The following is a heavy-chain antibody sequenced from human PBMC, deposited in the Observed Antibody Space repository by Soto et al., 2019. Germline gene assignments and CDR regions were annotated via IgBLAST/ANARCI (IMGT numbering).Heavy chain of an antibody. CDR1: VFSFSSST. D-gene: IGHD1-1*01. V-gene: IGHV3-48*02. CDR2: ISSGSTTI. J-gene: IGHJ6*02. Sequence: GSLRLSCAASVFSFSSSTMNWVRQAPGKGLEWVSYISSGSTTIYYAESVKGRFTISRDNGKNSLYLQMNSLRDEDTAVYYCARVRRNDASNYYGMDVWGQGTTVTVSS. CDR3: ARVRRNDASNYYGMDV.